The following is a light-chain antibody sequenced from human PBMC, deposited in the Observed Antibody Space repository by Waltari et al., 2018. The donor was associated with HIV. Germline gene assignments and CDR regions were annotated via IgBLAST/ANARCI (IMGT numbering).Light chain of an antibody. CDR3: CSYTVNSTGV. CDR1: SGDIGTYKY. CDR2: DVN. J-gene: IGLJ1*01. Sequence: QSALTQPASVSGSPGQSIAISCTGTSGDIGTYKYVSWYQQHTGKVPKLIIYDVNVRPSGVSYRFSGSKSGNTATLTISGLHSDDEADYYCCSYTVNSTGVFGAGTKITV. V-gene: IGLV2-14*03.